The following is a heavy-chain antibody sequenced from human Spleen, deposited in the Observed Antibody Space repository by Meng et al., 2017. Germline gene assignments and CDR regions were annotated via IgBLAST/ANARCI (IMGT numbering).Heavy chain of an antibody. V-gene: IGHV3-15*01. CDR1: GFTFSDAW. CDR3: SWMNTVNTLGF. Sequence: EVQLVESGGGLVNPGGYLRLPCAASGFTFSDAWMSWVRQAPGKGLEWVGRIKSKNGGGTSDYTAPVQGRFTISRDDSKGTLYLQMNSLKTEDTAVYYCSWMNTVNTLGFWGQGTLVTVSS. J-gene: IGHJ4*02. CDR2: IKSKNGGGTS. D-gene: IGHD4-11*01.